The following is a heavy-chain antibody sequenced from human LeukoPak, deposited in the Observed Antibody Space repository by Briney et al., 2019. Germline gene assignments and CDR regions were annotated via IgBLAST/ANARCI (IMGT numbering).Heavy chain of an antibody. V-gene: IGHV3-7*01. D-gene: IGHD6-13*01. CDR2: INHDGSEK. J-gene: IGHJ4*02. Sequence: GGSLRLSCAASGFTFSRYWMNWVRQARGKGPEWVANINHDGSEKYYVDSVKGRFTISRDNAKNSLYLQMNSLRAEDTADYYCVGSNIAAVWGQGTLVTVSS. CDR3: VGSNIAAV. CDR1: GFTFSRYW.